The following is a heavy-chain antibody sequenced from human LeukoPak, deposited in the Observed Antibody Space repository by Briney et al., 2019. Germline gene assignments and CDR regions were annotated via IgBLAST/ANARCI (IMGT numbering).Heavy chain of an antibody. CDR1: GGSISSGGYY. CDR2: IYYSGST. D-gene: IGHD3-22*01. J-gene: IGHJ6*02. Sequence: SQTLSLTCTVSGGSISSGGYYWSWIRQHPGKGLEWIAYIYYSGSTYYNPSLKSRVTISVDTSKNQFSLKLSSVTAADTAVYYCAREVDSSGYSLPSLMDVWGQGTTVTVSS. CDR3: AREVDSSGYSLPSLMDV. V-gene: IGHV4-31*03.